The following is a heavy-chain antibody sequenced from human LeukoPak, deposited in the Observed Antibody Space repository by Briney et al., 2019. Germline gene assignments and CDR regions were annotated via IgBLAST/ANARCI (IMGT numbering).Heavy chain of an antibody. CDR3: ARGRVVVVPAARDYYYMDV. J-gene: IGHJ6*03. CDR1: GASFSGYY. CDR2: INHSGST. V-gene: IGHV4-34*01. D-gene: IGHD2-2*01. Sequence: PSETLSLTCAVYGASFSGYYWSWIRQPPGKGLEWIGEINHSGSTNYNPSLKSRVTISVDTSKNPFSLKLSSVTAADTAVYYCARGRVVVVPAARDYYYMDVWGKGTTVTVSS.